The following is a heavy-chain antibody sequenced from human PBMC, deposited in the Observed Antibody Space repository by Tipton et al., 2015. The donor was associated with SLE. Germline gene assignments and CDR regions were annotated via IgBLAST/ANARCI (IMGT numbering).Heavy chain of an antibody. J-gene: IGHJ4*02. Sequence: GLVKPSETLSLTCAVSGYSVSSGSYYWSWIRQPPGKGLEWIGYIYYSGSTNYNPSLKSRVTISVDTSKNQFSLKLSSVTAADTAVYYCARVWLAFDYWGQGTLVTVSS. CDR3: ARVWLAFDY. CDR2: IYYSGST. CDR1: GYSVSSGSYY. D-gene: IGHD6-19*01. V-gene: IGHV4-61*01.